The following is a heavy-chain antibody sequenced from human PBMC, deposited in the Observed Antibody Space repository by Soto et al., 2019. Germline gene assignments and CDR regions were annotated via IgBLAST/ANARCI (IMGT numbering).Heavy chain of an antibody. D-gene: IGHD3-3*01. V-gene: IGHV1-69*06. CDR2: IVPNVGTV. CDR1: GGTISSFINYP. Sequence: QMQLVQSWAEVKKPGSSVKVSCKASGGTISSFINYPINWVRQAPVQGLEWMGGIVPNVGTVNYAQQFQGRVTITADNSTGTAYMEVSSLRSEDTALSYCARRDTSGFLRYFDNWGQGTLVTVSS. J-gene: IGHJ4*02. CDR3: ARRDTSGFLRYFDN.